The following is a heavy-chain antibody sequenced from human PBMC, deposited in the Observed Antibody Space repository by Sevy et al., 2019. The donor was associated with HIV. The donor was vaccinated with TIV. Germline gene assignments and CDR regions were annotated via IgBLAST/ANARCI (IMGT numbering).Heavy chain of an antibody. CDR1: GFSFNTYA. J-gene: IGHJ6*02. Sequence: GGSLRLSCAASGFSFNTYAMTWVRQAPGKGLEWVSVISNSGDRTYYADSVKGRFTISRDNSKNTLYLQMNSLRAEDTAVYYCARSGGSYDYGMDVWGQGTTVTVSS. V-gene: IGHV3-23*01. D-gene: IGHD1-26*01. CDR2: ISNSGDRT. CDR3: ARSGGSYDYGMDV.